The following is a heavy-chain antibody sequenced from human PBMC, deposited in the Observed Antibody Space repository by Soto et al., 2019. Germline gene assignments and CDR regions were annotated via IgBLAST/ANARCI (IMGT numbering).Heavy chain of an antibody. CDR1: GFTFSSYA. V-gene: IGHV3-64D*08. Sequence: GGSLRLSCSASGFTFSSYAMHWVRQAPGKGLEYVSAISSNGGSTYYADSVKGRFTISRDNSKNTLYLQMSSLRAEDTAVYYCVNARGYSGYDFDDWGQRTLVTVSS. CDR3: VNARGYSGYDFDD. D-gene: IGHD5-12*01. CDR2: ISSNGGST. J-gene: IGHJ5*02.